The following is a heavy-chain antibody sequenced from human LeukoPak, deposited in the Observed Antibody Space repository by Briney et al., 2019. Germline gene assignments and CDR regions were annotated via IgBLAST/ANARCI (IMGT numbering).Heavy chain of an antibody. D-gene: IGHD2-2*01. Sequence: SETLSLTCTVSGGSISSGSYYWSWIRQPPGKGLEWIGYIYYSGSTNYNPSLKSRVTISVDTSKNQFSLKLSSVTAADTAVYYCARGIVVVPAAIGSGYYYYMDVWGKGTTVTISS. CDR2: IYYSGST. CDR3: ARGIVVVPAAIGSGYYYYMDV. CDR1: GGSISSGSYY. J-gene: IGHJ6*03. V-gene: IGHV4-61*01.